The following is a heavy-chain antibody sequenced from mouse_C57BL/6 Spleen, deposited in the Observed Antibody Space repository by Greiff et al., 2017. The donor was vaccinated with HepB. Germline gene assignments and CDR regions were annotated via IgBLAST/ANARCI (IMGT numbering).Heavy chain of an antibody. CDR1: GYTFTDHT. V-gene: IGHV1-78*01. Sequence: VQLQQSDAELVKPGASVKISCKVSGYTFTDHTIHWMKQRPEQGLEWIGYIYPRDGSTKYNEKFKGKATLTADKSSSTAYMQLNSLTSEDSAVYFCAIYYGNWNYAMDYWGQGTSVTVSS. CDR2: IYPRDGST. J-gene: IGHJ4*01. D-gene: IGHD2-1*01. CDR3: AIYYGNWNYAMDY.